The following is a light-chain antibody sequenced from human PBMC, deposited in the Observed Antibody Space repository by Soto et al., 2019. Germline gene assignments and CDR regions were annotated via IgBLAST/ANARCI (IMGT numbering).Light chain of an antibody. CDR1: QSISSH. CDR2: AAS. J-gene: IGKJ2*01. V-gene: IGKV1-39*01. Sequence: DIQMTQSPSSLSASVGDRVIITCRASQSISSHLNWYQQKPGKAPKLLIYAASSLQSGVPSRFSGSGSGTDFTLTFSSLQPEDFATYYCQQSHSTLYTFGQGTKLEIK. CDR3: QQSHSTLYT.